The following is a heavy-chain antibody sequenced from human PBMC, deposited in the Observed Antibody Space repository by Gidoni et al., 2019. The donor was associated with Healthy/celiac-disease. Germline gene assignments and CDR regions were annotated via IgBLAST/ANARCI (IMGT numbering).Heavy chain of an antibody. CDR1: GGSFSGSSSC. Sequence: QLQLQESGPGLVKPSETLSLTCTVYGGSFSGSSSCWDCIRQPTGQGLEWIGIISYSGSTYYNPSPKSRGTIAVATAKNQFSLKLSSVTAADTAVDDCSQAPDFWSGNALFDYWGQGTLVTVSS. D-gene: IGHD3-3*01. CDR2: ISYSGST. CDR3: SQAPDFWSGNALFDY. J-gene: IGHJ4*02. V-gene: IGHV4-39*01.